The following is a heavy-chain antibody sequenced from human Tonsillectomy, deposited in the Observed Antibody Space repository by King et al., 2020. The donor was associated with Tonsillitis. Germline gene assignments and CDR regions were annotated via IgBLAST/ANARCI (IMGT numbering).Heavy chain of an antibody. CDR2: IYSDAGT. Sequence: QLVQSGGGLVQPGGSLRLSCAASGFTVSSNCMSWVRQAPGKGLEWVSVIYSDAGTYYADSVKGRFTISRHSSKNTLYLQMNSLRAEDTAMYYCAMISSSSSPYYYYDMDVWGQGTTVTVSS. CDR3: AMISSSSSPYYYYDMDV. J-gene: IGHJ6*02. D-gene: IGHD6-6*01. CDR1: GFTVSSNC. V-gene: IGHV3-53*04.